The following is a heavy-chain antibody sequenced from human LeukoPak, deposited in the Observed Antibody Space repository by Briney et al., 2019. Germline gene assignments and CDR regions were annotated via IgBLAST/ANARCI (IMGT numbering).Heavy chain of an antibody. CDR2: IRGDSRYT. Sequence: GGSLRLSCAASGFTFSSYAITWVRQGPGKGLEWVSSIRGDSRYTYYADSVKGRFIISRDNSKNTLNLRLNSLKAEDTAVYFCAKEYCSNGVCYVGFDSWGQGTLVTVSS. D-gene: IGHD2-8*01. CDR1: GFTFSSYA. J-gene: IGHJ4*02. V-gene: IGHV3-23*01. CDR3: AKEYCSNGVCYVGFDS.